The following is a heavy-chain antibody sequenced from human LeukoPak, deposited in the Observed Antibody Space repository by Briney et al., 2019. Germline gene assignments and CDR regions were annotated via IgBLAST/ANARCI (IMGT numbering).Heavy chain of an antibody. CDR2: ISDSGGRM. CDR3: AKVLGYCSGGNCYIVDY. J-gene: IGHJ4*02. V-gene: IGHV3-23*01. CDR1: GFTFSSSA. D-gene: IGHD2-15*01. Sequence: PGGSLRLSCAASGFTFSSSAMSWVRQAPGKGLEWVAGISDSGGRMYYPGSVKGRFTISRDNSKNTLYLQMGSLRGDDTALYYCAKVLGYCSGGNCYIVDYWGQGTLVTVSS.